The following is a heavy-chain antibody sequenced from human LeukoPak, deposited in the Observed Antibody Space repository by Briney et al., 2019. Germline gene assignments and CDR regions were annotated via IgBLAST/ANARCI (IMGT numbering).Heavy chain of an antibody. Sequence: PGGSLRLSCVASGFTLSTSGMHWVRQAPGKGLEWVALMWDDGRDKDYKDSVKGRFTVSRDNSKNTLFLQMNSLRAEDTAVYYCEKWLKSCTHTNWYENTYCMDVWGKGTSVTVS. CDR3: EKWLKSCTHTNWYENTYCMDV. J-gene: IGHJ6*03. CDR2: MWDDGRDK. CDR1: GFTLSTSG. D-gene: IGHD7-27*01. V-gene: IGHV3-33*06.